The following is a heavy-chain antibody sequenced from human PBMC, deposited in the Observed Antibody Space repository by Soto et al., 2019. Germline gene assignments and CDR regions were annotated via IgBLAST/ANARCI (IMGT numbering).Heavy chain of an antibody. V-gene: IGHV3-33*01. CDR3: ASASGATVS. J-gene: IGHJ5*02. CDR2: IWYDGSNK. D-gene: IGHD3-10*01. Sequence: QVQLVESGGGVVHPGRSLRLSCAASGFNFSNYGMQWVRQAPGKGLEWGAHIWYDGSNKYYADSVKGRSTISRDNSKNTLYLQMDSLRPDDTAVYYCASASGATVSWGQGTLVTV. CDR1: GFNFSNYG.